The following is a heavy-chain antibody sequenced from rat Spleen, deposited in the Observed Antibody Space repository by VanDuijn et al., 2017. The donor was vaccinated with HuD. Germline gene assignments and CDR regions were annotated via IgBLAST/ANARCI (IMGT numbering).Heavy chain of an antibody. D-gene: IGHD1-2*01. CDR1: GFTFSDYG. CDR2: ISSGGGGI. V-gene: IGHV5-20*01. Sequence: EVQLVESGGGLVQPGRSMKLSCADSGFTFSDYGMVWIRQAPKKGLEWVAYISSGGGGIYYPDSVKGRFTISRDNAKSTLYLQMNSLRSEDTATYYCTREAYTGAYWGQGTLVTVSS. J-gene: IGHJ3*01. CDR3: TREAYTGAY.